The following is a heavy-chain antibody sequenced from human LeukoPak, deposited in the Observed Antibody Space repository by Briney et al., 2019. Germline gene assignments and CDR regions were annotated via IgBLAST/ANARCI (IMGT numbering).Heavy chain of an antibody. J-gene: IGHJ4*02. D-gene: IGHD1-14*01. CDR3: ARGGPSRTPLDYFDY. Sequence: GGSLRLSCAASGFTFSSYSMNWVRQAPGKGLEWVSSISSSSSYIYYADSVKGRFTISRDNAKNSLYLQMNSLRAEDTAVYYCARGGPSRTPLDYFDYWGQGTLVTVSS. CDR1: GFTFSSYS. V-gene: IGHV3-21*01. CDR2: ISSSSSYI.